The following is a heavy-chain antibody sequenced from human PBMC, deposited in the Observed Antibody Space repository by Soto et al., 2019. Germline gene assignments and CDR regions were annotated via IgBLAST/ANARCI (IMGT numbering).Heavy chain of an antibody. Sequence: PGGSLRLSCAASGFTFSSYAMSWVRQAPGKGLEWVSAISGSGGSTYYADSVKGRFTISRDNSKNTLYLQMNGLRAEDTAVYYCAKDQDDSSGYYLDYWGQGTLVTVSS. J-gene: IGHJ4*02. CDR3: AKDQDDSSGYYLDY. CDR2: ISGSGGST. V-gene: IGHV3-23*01. D-gene: IGHD3-22*01. CDR1: GFTFSSYA.